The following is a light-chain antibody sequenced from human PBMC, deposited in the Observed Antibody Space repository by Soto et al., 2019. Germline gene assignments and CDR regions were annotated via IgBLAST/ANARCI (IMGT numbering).Light chain of an antibody. J-gene: IGLJ1*01. Sequence: QSALTQPASVSGSPGQSITISCTGTSSDVGNYNLVSWYQHHPGKAPKLIIYEVSKRPSGVSTRFSGSKSGDTASLTISGLQAEDEADYYCCSYAGSNYVFGTGTKLTVL. CDR2: EVS. CDR3: CSYAGSNYV. V-gene: IGLV2-23*02. CDR1: SSDVGNYNL.